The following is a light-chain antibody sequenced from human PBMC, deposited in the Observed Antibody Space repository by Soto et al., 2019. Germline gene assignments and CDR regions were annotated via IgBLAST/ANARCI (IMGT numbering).Light chain of an antibody. CDR1: QSVSSSY. Sequence: IVLTQVPVTMSLSLGGRHTLSCRAIQSVSSSYLAWYKQQPGKAPSLLIYRASSRATGIPDMFSGSSSGTDCTLTISRLEPEDVEVYYCQQYGSYLITFGQGTRLEIK. V-gene: IGKV3-20*01. J-gene: IGKJ5*01. CDR2: RAS. CDR3: QQYGSYLIT.